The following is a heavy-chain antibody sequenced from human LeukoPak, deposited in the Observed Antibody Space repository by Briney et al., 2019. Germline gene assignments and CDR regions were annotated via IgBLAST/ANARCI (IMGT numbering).Heavy chain of an antibody. Sequence: SETLSLTCTVSGGSISSYYWSWIRQPPGKGLEWIGYIYYSGSTNYNPSLKSRVTISVDTSKNQFSLRLSSVTAADTAVYYCARNDYFGINNGMDVWGQGTTVTVS. J-gene: IGHJ6*02. D-gene: IGHD2/OR15-2a*01. CDR1: GGSISSYY. CDR3: ARNDYFGINNGMDV. CDR2: IYYSGST. V-gene: IGHV4-59*12.